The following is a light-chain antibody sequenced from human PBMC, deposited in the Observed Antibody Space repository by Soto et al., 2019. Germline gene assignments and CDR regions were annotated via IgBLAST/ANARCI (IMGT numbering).Light chain of an antibody. J-gene: IGKJ4*01. CDR2: GAS. CDR1: QSVSNN. V-gene: IGKV3-15*01. Sequence: EIEMTQSPATLSVSPGERATLSCRASQSVSNNLAWYQQQPGQAPRLLIYGASTRATGIPARFSGSESGTEFTLTISSLQSEDFAVYYCQQYNNWPLTFGGGIKVDIK. CDR3: QQYNNWPLT.